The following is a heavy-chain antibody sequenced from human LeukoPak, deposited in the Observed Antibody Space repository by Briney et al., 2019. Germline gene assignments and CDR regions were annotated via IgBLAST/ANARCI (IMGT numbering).Heavy chain of an antibody. CDR1: GFTFSSYS. CDR3: ARAIITLWFGELLGYFDY. Sequence: GGSLRLSCAASGFTFSSYSMNWVRQAPGKGLEWVSSISSSSSYIYYADSVKGRFTISRDNAKNSLYLQMNSLRAEDTAVYYCARAIITLWFGELLGYFDYWGQGTLVTVSS. V-gene: IGHV3-21*01. J-gene: IGHJ4*02. CDR2: ISSSSSYI. D-gene: IGHD3-10*01.